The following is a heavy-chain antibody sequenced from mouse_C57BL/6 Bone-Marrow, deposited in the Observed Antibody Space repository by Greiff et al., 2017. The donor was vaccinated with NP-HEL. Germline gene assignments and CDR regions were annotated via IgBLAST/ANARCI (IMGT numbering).Heavy chain of an antibody. CDR1: GYTFTSYW. CDR2: IHPNSGST. J-gene: IGHJ4*01. CDR3: AGVYPYAMDY. V-gene: IGHV1-64*01. Sequence: VQLHQPGAELVKPGASVKLSCKASGYTFTSYWMHWVKQRPGQGLEWIGMIHPNSGSTNYNEKFKSKATLTVDKSSSTAYMQLSSLTSEDSAVYDCAGVYPYAMDYWGQGTSVTVSS.